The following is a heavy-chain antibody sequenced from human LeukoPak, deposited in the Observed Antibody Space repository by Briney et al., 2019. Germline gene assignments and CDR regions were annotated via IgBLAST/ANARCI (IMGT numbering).Heavy chain of an antibody. CDR1: GFTFSSYG. CDR3: AKDASPMGGGDYYGMDV. V-gene: IGHV3-30*18. J-gene: IGHJ6*04. D-gene: IGHD3-10*01. Sequence: GGSLRLSCAASGFTFSSYGMHWVRQAPGKGLEWVAVISYDGSNKYYADSVKGRFTIYRDNSKNTLYLQMNSLRAEDTAVYYCAKDASPMGGGDYYGMDVWGKGTTVTVSS. CDR2: ISYDGSNK.